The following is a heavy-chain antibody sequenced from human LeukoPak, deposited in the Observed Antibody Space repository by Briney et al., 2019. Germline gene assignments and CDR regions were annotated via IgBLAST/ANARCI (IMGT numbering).Heavy chain of an antibody. V-gene: IGHV3-7*01. CDR1: GFTFSSYW. D-gene: IGHD3-22*01. J-gene: IGHJ4*02. CDR2: IKQDGSEK. CDR3: AGTRPVVVSPTGFDY. Sequence: GGSLRLSCAASGFTFSSYWMSWVRQAPGKGLEWVANIKQDGSEKYYVDSVKGRFTISRDNAKNSLYLQMNSLRAEDTAVYYCAGTRPVVVSPTGFDYWGQGTLVTVSS.